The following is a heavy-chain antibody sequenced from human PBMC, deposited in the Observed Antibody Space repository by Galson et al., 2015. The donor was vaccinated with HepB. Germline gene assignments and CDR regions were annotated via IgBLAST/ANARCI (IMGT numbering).Heavy chain of an antibody. CDR2: IWYDGINK. CDR1: GFTFSTYA. CDR3: VREQGPFDGFDI. Sequence: SLRLSCAASGFTFSTYAMHWVRQAPGKGLEWVAVIWYDGINKFYPDSVRGRFTISRDSPRNMLFLQMNSLSAEDTAVYYCVREQGPFDGFDIWGQGTMVTVSS. J-gene: IGHJ3*02. V-gene: IGHV3-33*01.